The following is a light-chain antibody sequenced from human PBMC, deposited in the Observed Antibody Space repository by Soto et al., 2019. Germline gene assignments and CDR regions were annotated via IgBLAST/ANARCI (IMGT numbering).Light chain of an antibody. Sequence: QSVLTQPASVSGSPGQSVTVSCTGTSSDVGRYDLVSWYQQYPGKAPKLMIYEGSKRPSGVSNRFSGSKSGNTASLTISGLQAEDEADYYCCSYAGGSTYVFGTGTKLTVL. CDR2: EGS. V-gene: IGLV2-23*01. CDR3: CSYAGGSTYV. J-gene: IGLJ1*01. CDR1: SSDVGRYDL.